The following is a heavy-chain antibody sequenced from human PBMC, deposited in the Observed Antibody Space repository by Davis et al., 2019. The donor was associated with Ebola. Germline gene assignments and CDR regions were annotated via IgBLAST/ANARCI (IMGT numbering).Heavy chain of an antibody. CDR3: AKASSYPTRAFDV. Sequence: GESLKISCAASGFPFSSYSMSWVRQAPGKGLEWLSIISYKVGVTVYTESAKGRFTISRDNSKNTLYLQMNSLGVEDTAIYYCAKASSYPTRAFDVWGQGTKVTVSS. CDR2: ISYKVGVT. D-gene: IGHD3-16*01. V-gene: IGHV3-23*01. J-gene: IGHJ3*01. CDR1: GFPFSSYS.